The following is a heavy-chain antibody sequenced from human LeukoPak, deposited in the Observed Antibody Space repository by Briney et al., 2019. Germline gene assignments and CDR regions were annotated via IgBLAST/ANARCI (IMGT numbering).Heavy chain of an antibody. J-gene: IGHJ6*02. CDR1: GGTFSSYA. CDR2: MNPNSGNT. CDR3: ARSGYSGYDPYYYYGMDV. D-gene: IGHD5-12*01. V-gene: IGHV1-8*02. Sequence: ASVKVSCKASGGTFSSYAISWVRQATGQGLEWMGWMNPNSGNTGYAQKFQGRVTMTRNTSISTAYMELSSLRSEDTAVYYCARSGYSGYDPYYYYGMDVWGQGTTVTVSS.